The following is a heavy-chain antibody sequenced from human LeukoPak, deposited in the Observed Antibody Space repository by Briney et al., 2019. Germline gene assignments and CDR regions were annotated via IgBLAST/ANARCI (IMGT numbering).Heavy chain of an antibody. CDR3: AMDMTGLADY. J-gene: IGHJ4*02. Sequence: GGSLRLSCAASGFTFSSYSMNWVRQAPGKGLEWVSSISSSSSYIYYADSVKGRFTISRDNAKSTLYLQMNSLRDDDTAIYYCAMDMTGLADYWGQGTLVTVSS. CDR1: GFTFSSYS. V-gene: IGHV3-21*01. CDR2: ISSSSSYI. D-gene: IGHD3-9*01.